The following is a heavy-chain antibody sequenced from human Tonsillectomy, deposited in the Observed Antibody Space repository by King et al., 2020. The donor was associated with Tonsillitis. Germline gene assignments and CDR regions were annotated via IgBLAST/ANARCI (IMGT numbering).Heavy chain of an antibody. CDR2: IGTAGDT. Sequence: VQLVESGGGLVQPGGSLRLSCAASGFTFSSYDMHWVRHATGKGLEWVSAIGTAGDTYYPGSVKGRFTISRENAKNSLYLQMNSLRAGDTAVYYCARARERVSSGYYFYDAFDIWGQGTMVTVSS. D-gene: IGHD3-22*01. CDR1: GFTFSSYD. CDR3: ARARERVSSGYYFYDAFDI. V-gene: IGHV3-13*01. J-gene: IGHJ3*02.